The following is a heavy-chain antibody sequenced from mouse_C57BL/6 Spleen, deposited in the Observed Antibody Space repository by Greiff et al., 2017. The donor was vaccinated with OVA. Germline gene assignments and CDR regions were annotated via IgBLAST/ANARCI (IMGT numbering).Heavy chain of an antibody. CDR3: ARRYYSKRYFDV. V-gene: IGHV1-55*01. J-gene: IGHJ1*03. Sequence: VQLQQSGAELVKPGASVKMSCKASGYTFTSYWITWVKQRPGQGLEWIGDIYPGSGSTNYNEKFKSKATLTVDTSSSTAYMQLSSLTSEDSAVYYCARRYYSKRYFDVWGTGTTVTVSS. D-gene: IGHD2-5*01. CDR2: IYPGSGST. CDR1: GYTFTSYW.